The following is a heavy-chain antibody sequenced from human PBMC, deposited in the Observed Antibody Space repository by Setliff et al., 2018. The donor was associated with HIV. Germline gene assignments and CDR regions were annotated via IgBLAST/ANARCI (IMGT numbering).Heavy chain of an antibody. CDR3: ARLPNPKERSYWRVPFDI. J-gene: IGHJ3*02. Sequence: GGSLRLSCAASGFTFSTYNMYWVRQAPGKGPEWVSSISSSSGYIYYADSVKGRFTISRDNAKNSLYLQMSNLRAEDTAVYYCARLPNPKERSYWRVPFDIWGRGTMVTVSS. CDR1: GFTFSTYN. CDR2: ISSSSGYI. D-gene: IGHD1-26*01. V-gene: IGHV3-21*01.